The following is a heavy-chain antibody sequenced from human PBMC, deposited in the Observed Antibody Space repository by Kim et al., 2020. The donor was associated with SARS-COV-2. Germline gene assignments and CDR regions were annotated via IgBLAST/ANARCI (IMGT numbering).Heavy chain of an antibody. CDR1: GFTFSSYS. D-gene: IGHD4-17*01. V-gene: IGHV3-21*01. CDR2: ISSSSSYI. CDR3: ARGQPTVTTPPSDY. Sequence: GGSLRLSCAASGFTFSSYSMNWVRQAPGKGLEWVSSISSSSSYIYYADSVKGRFTISRDNAKNSLYLQMNSLRAEDTAVYYCARGQPTVTTPPSDYWGQGTLVTVSS. J-gene: IGHJ4*02.